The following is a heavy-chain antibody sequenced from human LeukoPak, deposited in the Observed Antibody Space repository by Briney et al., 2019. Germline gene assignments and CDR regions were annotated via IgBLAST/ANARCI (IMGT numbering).Heavy chain of an antibody. CDR2: INHSGST. Sequence: PSETLSLTCAVYGGSFSSYYWSWIRQPPGKGLEWIGEINHSGSTNYNPSLKSRVTISVDTSKHQFSLKLSSVTAADTAVYYCAGVQSGWSVEYWGQGTLVTVSS. V-gene: IGHV4-34*01. D-gene: IGHD6-19*01. CDR3: AGVQSGWSVEY. J-gene: IGHJ4*02. CDR1: GGSFSSYY.